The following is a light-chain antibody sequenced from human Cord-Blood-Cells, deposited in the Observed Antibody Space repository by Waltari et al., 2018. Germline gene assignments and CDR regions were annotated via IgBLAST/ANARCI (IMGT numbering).Light chain of an antibody. CDR2: EGS. CDR3: CSYAGSSTWV. Sequence: QSALAQPASVSGSPGQSITISCPGPRSDVGGYILVSWYQQHPGKAPKLLIYEGSKRPSGVSKRFSGSKSGNTASLTIAGLQAEDEADYYCCSYAGSSTWVFGGGTKLTVL. V-gene: IGLV2-23*01. J-gene: IGLJ3*02. CDR1: RSDVGGYIL.